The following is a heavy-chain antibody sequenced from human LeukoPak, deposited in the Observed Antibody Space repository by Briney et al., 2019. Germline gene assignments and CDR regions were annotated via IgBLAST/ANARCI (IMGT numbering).Heavy chain of an antibody. V-gene: IGHV4-59*01. Sequence: PSETLSLTCTVSGGSISSYYWNWIRQPPGKGLEWIWYIYYSGSTNYNPSLKSRVTISVDTSKNQFSLKLTSVTAADTAVYYCARDGSGNDAFDIWGQGTMVTVSS. CDR3: ARDGSGNDAFDI. D-gene: IGHD5-12*01. CDR1: GGSISSYY. J-gene: IGHJ3*02. CDR2: IYYSGST.